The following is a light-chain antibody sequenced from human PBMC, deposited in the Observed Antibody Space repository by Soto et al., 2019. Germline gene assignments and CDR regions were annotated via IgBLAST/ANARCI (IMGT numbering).Light chain of an antibody. Sequence: DIQMTQSPSSLSASVGDRVTVTCRASQGISSYLAWYQQKPGKVPKLLIFAASTLQPGVPSRFSGSGSGTDFTLTISSLQPEDVATYYCQQYDSASSPTFGGGTKVEIK. CDR2: AAS. CDR3: QQYDSASSPT. J-gene: IGKJ4*01. CDR1: QGISSY. V-gene: IGKV1-27*01.